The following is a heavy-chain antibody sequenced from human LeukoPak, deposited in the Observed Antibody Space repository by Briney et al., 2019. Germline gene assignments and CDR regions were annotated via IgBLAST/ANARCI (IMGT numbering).Heavy chain of an antibody. CDR3: ARGEDSGYDCDY. CDR1: GGTFSSYA. V-gene: IGHV1-69*05. CDR2: IIPIFGTA. D-gene: IGHD5-12*01. J-gene: IGHJ4*02. Sequence: GASVTVSCKASGGTFSSYAISWVRQAPGQGLEWMGGIIPIFGTANYAQKFQGRVTITTDESTSTAYMELSSLRSEDTAVYYCARGEDSGYDCDYWGQGTLVTVSS.